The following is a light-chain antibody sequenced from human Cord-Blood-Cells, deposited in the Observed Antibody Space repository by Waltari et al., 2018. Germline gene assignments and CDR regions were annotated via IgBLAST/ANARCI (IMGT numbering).Light chain of an antibody. J-gene: IGKJ1*01. CDR2: GES. Sequence: EIVLTQSPGPQSWSPGERATLPCRASKRVSSSYLACYQQKPGQAPRLLIYGESSRATGIPDRFSGSASVTDFTLTISILEPEDFAVHYCQQYGSSSWTFGQGTKVEIK. CDR3: QQYGSSSWT. V-gene: IGKV3-20*01. CDR1: KRVSSSY.